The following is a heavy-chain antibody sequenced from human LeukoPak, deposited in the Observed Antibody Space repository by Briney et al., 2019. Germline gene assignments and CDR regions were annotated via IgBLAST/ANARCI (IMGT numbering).Heavy chain of an antibody. D-gene: IGHD3-22*01. CDR3: ARTYYYDSSGYYFDY. CDR1: GYTFTTYN. J-gene: IGHJ4*02. V-gene: IGHV1-18*01. Sequence: ASVKVSCKASGYTFTTYNINWVRQAPGQGLEWMGWISGYNGNTNYAQKFQGRLTITADESTSTAYMELSSLRSEDTAVYYCARTYYYDSSGYYFDYWGQGTLVTVSS. CDR2: ISGYNGNT.